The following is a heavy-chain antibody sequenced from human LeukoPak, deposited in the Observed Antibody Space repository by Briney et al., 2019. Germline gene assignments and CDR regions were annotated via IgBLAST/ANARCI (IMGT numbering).Heavy chain of an antibody. CDR1: GGSISSSSYY. CDR3: ARGPGGAFDI. V-gene: IGHV4-39*07. CDR2: IYYSGST. Sequence: SETLSLTCTVSGGSISSSSYYWVWIPQPPGKGLEWIVSIYYSGSTYSNPSLSSRVTISVDTSKNQVSLKLSSVTAADTAVYYCARGPGGAFDIWGQGTMVTVSS. J-gene: IGHJ3*02. D-gene: IGHD3-16*01.